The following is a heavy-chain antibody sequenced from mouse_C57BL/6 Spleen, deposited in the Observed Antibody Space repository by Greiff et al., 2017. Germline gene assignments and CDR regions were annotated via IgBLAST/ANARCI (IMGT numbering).Heavy chain of an antibody. CDR1: GYTFTSYW. Sequence: VQLQQPGAELVKPGASVKLSCKASGYTFTSYWMHWVKQRPGQGLEWIGMIHPNSGSTNYNEKFKSKATLTVDKSSSTAYMQLSSLTSEDSAVXYCARWLLPDYYAMDYWGQGTSVTVSS. J-gene: IGHJ4*01. CDR3: ARWLLPDYYAMDY. CDR2: IHPNSGST. D-gene: IGHD2-3*01. V-gene: IGHV1-64*01.